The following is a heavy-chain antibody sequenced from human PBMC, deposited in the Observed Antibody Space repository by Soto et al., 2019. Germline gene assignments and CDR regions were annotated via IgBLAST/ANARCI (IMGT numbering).Heavy chain of an antibody. Sequence: SETLSLTCAVPGGSISSGGYSWSWIRQPPGKGLEWIGYISHSGSTYYNPSLKSRVTISVDRSKNQFSLKLSSVTAADTAVYYCARWFDPWGQGTLVTVSS. J-gene: IGHJ5*02. CDR2: ISHSGST. CDR1: GGSISSGGYS. CDR3: ARWFDP. V-gene: IGHV4-30-2*01.